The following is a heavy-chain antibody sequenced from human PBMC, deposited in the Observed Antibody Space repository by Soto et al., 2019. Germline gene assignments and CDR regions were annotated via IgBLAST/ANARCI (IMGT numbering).Heavy chain of an antibody. Sequence: GGSLRLSCAASGFTFGIYAMSWVRQASGKGLEWVSSISGSGGSIYYAHSVKGRFTISRDKTKNTLDLQMNSLRAEDTAVYHCARVAPEYSSTPRRFDFWGQGTLVTVSS. V-gene: IGHV3-23*01. CDR1: GFTFGIYA. J-gene: IGHJ4*02. D-gene: IGHD6-13*01. CDR2: ISGSGGSI. CDR3: ARVAPEYSSTPRRFDF.